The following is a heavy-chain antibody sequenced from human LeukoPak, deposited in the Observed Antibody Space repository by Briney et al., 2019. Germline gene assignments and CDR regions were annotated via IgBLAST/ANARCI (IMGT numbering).Heavy chain of an antibody. Sequence: GKSLKFSCKGSGYIFPSYWIGWVRQMPGKDLEWMGIIFPGDSDTRYRPSFQGHVTISGGKSINTALLQWSSLKASDTAMYYCARLSGYSNGYGPAFDYWGQGTLVTVSS. CDR3: ARLSGYSNGYGPAFDY. V-gene: IGHV5-51*01. CDR1: GYIFPSYW. D-gene: IGHD5-18*01. J-gene: IGHJ4*02. CDR2: IFPGDSDT.